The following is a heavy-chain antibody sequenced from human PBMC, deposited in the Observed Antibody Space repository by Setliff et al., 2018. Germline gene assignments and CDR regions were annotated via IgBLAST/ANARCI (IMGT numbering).Heavy chain of an antibody. CDR1: GFTVSSNY. CDR3: AKRGSKDILHGFDI. V-gene: IGHV3-23*01. J-gene: IGHJ3*02. CDR2: ISGSGGST. Sequence: GGSLRLSCAASGFTVSSNYMSWVRQAPGKGLEWVSAISGSGGSTYYADSVKGRFTIFRDNSKNTLSLQLSGLRAEDTAIYYCAKRGSKDILHGFDIWGQGTMVTVSS.